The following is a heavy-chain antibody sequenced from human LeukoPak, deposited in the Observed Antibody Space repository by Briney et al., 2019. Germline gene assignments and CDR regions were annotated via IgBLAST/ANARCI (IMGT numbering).Heavy chain of an antibody. Sequence: PGGSLRLSCAASGFTFSSCWMSWVRQASGKGLEWVANIKQDGSEKYYVDSVRGRFTISRDNAKNSLYLQMNSLRVEDTAVYYCARDHSTAAAGTDYWGQGTLVTVSS. CDR3: ARDHSTAAAGTDY. D-gene: IGHD6-13*01. J-gene: IGHJ4*02. V-gene: IGHV3-7*01. CDR1: GFTFSSCW. CDR2: IKQDGSEK.